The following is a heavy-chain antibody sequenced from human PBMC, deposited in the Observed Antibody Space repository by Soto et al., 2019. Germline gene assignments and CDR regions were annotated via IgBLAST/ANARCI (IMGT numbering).Heavy chain of an antibody. D-gene: IGHD6-6*01. Sequence: PGGSLRLSCAASGFTFNNYGLHWVRQAPGKGLEWVAVVSNDGRKIYYADSVQGRFTISRDNSKSTLSLQMNSLRIEDTAVYYCAKGGGSSYDHYFDHWGQGTLVTVSS. J-gene: IGHJ4*02. V-gene: IGHV3-30*18. CDR1: GFTFNNYG. CDR3: AKGGGSSYDHYFDH. CDR2: VSNDGRKI.